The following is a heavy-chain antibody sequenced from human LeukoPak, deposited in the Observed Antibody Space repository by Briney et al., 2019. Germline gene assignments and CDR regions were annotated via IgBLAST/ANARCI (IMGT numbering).Heavy chain of an antibody. V-gene: IGHV1-18*01. Sequence: ASVTVSCTASGYTFTSYGISWVRQAPGQGLEWMGWISAYNGNTNYAQKLQGRVTMTTDTSTSTAYMELRSLRSDDTAVYYCARGGTYCSGGSCPHNWFDPWGQGTLVTVSS. CDR2: ISAYNGNT. CDR1: GYTFTSYG. J-gene: IGHJ5*02. D-gene: IGHD2-15*01. CDR3: ARGGTYCSGGSCPHNWFDP.